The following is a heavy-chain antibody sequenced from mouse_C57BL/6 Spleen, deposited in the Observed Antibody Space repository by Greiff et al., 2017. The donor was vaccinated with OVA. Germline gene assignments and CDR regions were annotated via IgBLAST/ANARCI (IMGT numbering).Heavy chain of an antibody. D-gene: IGHD1-1*01. CDR3: ANPNYYRSLFDY. CDR2: IYPGDGDT. Sequence: VQLQQSGPELVKPGASVKISCTASGYAFSSSWLTWVQQRPGKGLEWIGRIYPGDGDTTSNGKFKGKATLTADQSSSTAYMQLGSLRTEDSAVYFCANPNYYRSLFDYWGQGTTLTVSS. CDR1: GYAFSSSW. J-gene: IGHJ2*01. V-gene: IGHV1-82*01.